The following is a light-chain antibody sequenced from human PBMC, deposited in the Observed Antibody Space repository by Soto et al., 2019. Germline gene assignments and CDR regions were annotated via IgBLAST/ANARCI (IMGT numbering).Light chain of an antibody. V-gene: IGLV2-8*01. Sequence: QSVLTQPPSASGSPGQSVNISCTGTSSDVGGYNYVSWYQQHPGKAPKLMIYEVSKRPSGVPDRFSGSKSGNTASLTVSGLQAEDEADYYCSSYAGSILFGGGTKLTVL. J-gene: IGLJ2*01. CDR1: SSDVGGYNY. CDR3: SSYAGSIL. CDR2: EVS.